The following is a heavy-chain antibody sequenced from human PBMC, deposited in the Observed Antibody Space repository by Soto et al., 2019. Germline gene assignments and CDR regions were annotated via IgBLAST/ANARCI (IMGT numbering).Heavy chain of an antibody. V-gene: IGHV1-69*06. J-gene: IGHJ4*02. CDR3: ASREGVAGPATYISPGYYFDC. Sequence: QMQLVQSGAEVKKPGSSVKVSCRASGGTFSKFVVSWVRQAPGQGLEWMGGIIPLFGTTNYAQKFQGRVTITADKSTTTAYMELSSLRSDDTAVYYCASREGVAGPATYISPGYYFDCWGQGTLVTVSS. CDR1: GGTFSKFV. D-gene: IGHD2-15*01. CDR2: IIPLFGTT.